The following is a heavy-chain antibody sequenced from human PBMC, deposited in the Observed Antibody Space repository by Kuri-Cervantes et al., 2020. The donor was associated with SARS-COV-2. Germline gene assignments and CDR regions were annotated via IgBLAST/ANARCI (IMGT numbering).Heavy chain of an antibody. Sequence: SETLSLTCTVSGDPTGVGSYHWSWIRRPAGKGLEWIGRVWTSGATFYNPSLTGRVTISINMANLQFSMEMTSLTAADTAIYYCARETRTGEFDSWGQGSLVTVSS. V-gene: IGHV4-61*02. CDR2: VWTSGAT. J-gene: IGHJ4*02. CDR3: ARETRTGEFDS. D-gene: IGHD1-1*01. CDR1: GDPTGVGSYH.